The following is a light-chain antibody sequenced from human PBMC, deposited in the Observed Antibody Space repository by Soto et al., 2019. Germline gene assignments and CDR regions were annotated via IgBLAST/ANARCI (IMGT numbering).Light chain of an antibody. J-gene: IGLJ1*01. CDR1: SSDVGGYNY. CDR2: DVS. V-gene: IGLV2-14*03. CDR3: CSYTTSNTRQIV. Sequence: QFGLTQPASVSESPGQSITIYYTGTSSDVGGYNYVSWYQQHPGKAPKFMIYDVSSRPSGVSNRFSGSKSGNTASLTISGLQAEDEADYYCCSYTTSNTRQIVFGTGTKVTVL.